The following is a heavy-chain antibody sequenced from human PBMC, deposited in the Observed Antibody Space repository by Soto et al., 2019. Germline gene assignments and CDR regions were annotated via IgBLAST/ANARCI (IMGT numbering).Heavy chain of an antibody. D-gene: IGHD3-16*02. CDR3: SVPYYDYIWGSYRSPDAFDI. J-gene: IGHJ3*02. Sequence: GSLRLSCAASGFTFSSYWMSWVRQAPGKGLEWVANIKQDGSEKYYVDSVKGRFTISRDNAKNSLYLQMNSLRAEDTAVYYCSVPYYDYIWGSYRSPDAFDIWGQGTMVTVSS. V-gene: IGHV3-7*01. CDR2: IKQDGSEK. CDR1: GFTFSSYW.